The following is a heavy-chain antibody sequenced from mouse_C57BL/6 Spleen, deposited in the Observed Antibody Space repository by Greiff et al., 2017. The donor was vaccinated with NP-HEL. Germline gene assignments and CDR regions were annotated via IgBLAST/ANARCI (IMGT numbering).Heavy chain of an antibody. CDR3: ARGRVTTVEFAY. CDR2: IYPGSGST. J-gene: IGHJ3*01. V-gene: IGHV1-55*01. D-gene: IGHD1-1*01. CDR1: GYTFTSYW. Sequence: QVQLQQPGAELVKPGASVKMSCKASGYTFTSYWITWVKQRPGQGLEWIGDIYPGSGSTNYNEKFKSKATLTVDTSSSTAYMQLSSLTSEDSAVYYCARGRVTTVEFAYWGHGTLVTVSA.